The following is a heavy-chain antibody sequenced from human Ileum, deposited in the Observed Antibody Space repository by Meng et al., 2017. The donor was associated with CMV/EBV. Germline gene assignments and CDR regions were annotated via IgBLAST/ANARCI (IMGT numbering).Heavy chain of an antibody. D-gene: IGHD2-15*01. CDR2: ISSSSSYI. Sequence: GGSLRLSCAASGFTFSSYSMNWVRQAPGKGLEWVSSISSSSSYIYYADSVKGRFTISRDNAKNSLYLQMNSLRAEDTAVYYCARLGYCSSGGCFYAMDVWGQGTTVTVSS. V-gene: IGHV3-21*01. CDR1: GFTFSSYS. J-gene: IGHJ6*02. CDR3: ARLGYCSSGGCFYAMDV.